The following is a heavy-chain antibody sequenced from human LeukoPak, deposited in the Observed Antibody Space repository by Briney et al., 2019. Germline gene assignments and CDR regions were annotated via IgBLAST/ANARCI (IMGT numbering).Heavy chain of an antibody. CDR2: IYYSGST. J-gene: IGHJ4*02. Sequence: SGTPSVTFTGPGGSISVYYWSWIAQPPREGLGWSGYIYYSGSTNYNPSLKSRVTISVDASKNQFSLKLSSVTAADTAVYYCAGTILTGTSYYFDYWGQGTLVTVSS. CDR3: AGTILTGTSYYFDY. V-gene: IGHV4-59*01. D-gene: IGHD3-9*01. CDR1: GGSISVYY.